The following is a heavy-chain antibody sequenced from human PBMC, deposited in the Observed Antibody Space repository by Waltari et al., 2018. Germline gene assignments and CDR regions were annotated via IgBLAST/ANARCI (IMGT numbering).Heavy chain of an antibody. J-gene: IGHJ5*02. Sequence: QVQLQQWGAGLLKPSETLSLTCAVYGGSFSGSYWSWIRQPPRKGLEWIGEINHSGSTNYNPSLKSRVTISVDTSKNQFSLKLSSVTAADTAVYYCARLSSSDCGGDCYSDWFDPWGQGTLVTVSS. D-gene: IGHD2-21*01. CDR1: GGSFSGSY. CDR2: INHSGST. V-gene: IGHV4-34*01. CDR3: ARLSSSDCGGDCYSDWFDP.